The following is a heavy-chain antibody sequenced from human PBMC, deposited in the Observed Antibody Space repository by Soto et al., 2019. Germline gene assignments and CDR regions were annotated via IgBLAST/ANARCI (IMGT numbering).Heavy chain of an antibody. V-gene: IGHV3-23*01. D-gene: IGHD2-21*02. CDR2: IYGSGAGI. CDR1: GFTFSKYA. J-gene: IGHJ5*01. CDR3: AKDAVSGDGFWLAES. Sequence: EVQLLEAGGGLVQPGGSLGLSCAASGFTFSKYAMIWVRQAPGKGLESVSGIYGSGAGISYADSVKGRFTISRDNSKNTLFLQMDDLRVDDTAVYWCAKDAVSGDGFWLAESWGHGTLVTVSP.